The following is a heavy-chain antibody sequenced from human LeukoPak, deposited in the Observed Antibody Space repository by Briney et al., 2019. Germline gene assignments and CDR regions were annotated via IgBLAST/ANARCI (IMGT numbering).Heavy chain of an antibody. Sequence: SVKVPCKASGGTFSSYAISWVRQAPGQGLEWMGGIIPIFGTANYAQKFQGRVTITADESTSTAYMELSSLRSEDTAVYYCARVGRDYSNYEDYYYYYMDVWGKGTTVTVSS. V-gene: IGHV1-69*13. J-gene: IGHJ6*03. CDR1: GGTFSSYA. CDR2: IIPIFGTA. D-gene: IGHD4-11*01. CDR3: ARVGRDYSNYEDYYYYYMDV.